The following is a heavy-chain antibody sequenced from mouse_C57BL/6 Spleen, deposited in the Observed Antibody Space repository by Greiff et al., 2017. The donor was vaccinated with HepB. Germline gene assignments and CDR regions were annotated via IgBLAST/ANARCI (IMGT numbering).Heavy chain of an antibody. J-gene: IGHJ2*01. CDR1: GYTFTSYW. V-gene: IGHV1-55*01. Sequence: QVQLQQSGAELVKPGASVKMSCKASGYTFTSYWITWVKQRPGQGLEWIGDIYPGSGSTNYNEKFKSKATLTVDTSSSTAYMQLSSLTSEDSAVYYCARENTTVVAFDYWGQGTTLTVSS. D-gene: IGHD1-1*01. CDR2: IYPGSGST. CDR3: ARENTTVVAFDY.